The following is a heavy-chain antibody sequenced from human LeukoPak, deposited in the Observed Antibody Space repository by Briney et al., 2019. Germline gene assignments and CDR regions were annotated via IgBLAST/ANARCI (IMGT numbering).Heavy chain of an antibody. CDR1: GYSFTSYC. CDR3: GMSGDRVPLQDDVFDV. D-gene: IGHD1-26*01. J-gene: IGHJ3*01. V-gene: IGHV5-51*01. CDR2: IYPGDSGP. Sequence: GESLKISCKVSGYSFTSYCIGWVRQMPGKGLEWMGIIYPGDSGPTYSPSFQGQVTISVDKSSNTAYLQWSSLQASDTAMYYCGMSGDRVPLQDDVFDVWGQGTMVTVST.